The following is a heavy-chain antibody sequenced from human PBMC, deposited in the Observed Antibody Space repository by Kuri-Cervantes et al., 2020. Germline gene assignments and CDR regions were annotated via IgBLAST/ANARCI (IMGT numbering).Heavy chain of an antibody. CDR3: ASSAGRREYYGMDV. Sequence: ASVKVSCKASGYTFTSYGISWVRQAPGQGLEWMGWISAYNGNTNYAQKLQGRVTMTRNTSISTAYMELSSLRSEDTAVYYCASSAGRREYYGMDVWGQGTTVTVSS. CDR1: GYTFTSYG. J-gene: IGHJ6*02. CDR2: ISAYNGNT. V-gene: IGHV1-18*01. D-gene: IGHD1-26*01.